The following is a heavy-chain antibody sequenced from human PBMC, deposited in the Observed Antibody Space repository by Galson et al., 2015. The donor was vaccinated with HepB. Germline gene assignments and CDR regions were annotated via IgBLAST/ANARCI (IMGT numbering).Heavy chain of an antibody. J-gene: IGHJ4*02. D-gene: IGHD6-19*01. CDR2: IYYSGST. CDR1: GGSISSYY. Sequence: ETLSLTCTVSGGSISSYYWSWIRQPPGKGLEWIGYIYYSGSTNYNPSLKSRVTISVDTSKNQFSLKLSSVTAADTAVYYCARVYSSGWYGAEYYFDYWGQGTLVTVSS. V-gene: IGHV4-59*01. CDR3: ARVYSSGWYGAEYYFDY.